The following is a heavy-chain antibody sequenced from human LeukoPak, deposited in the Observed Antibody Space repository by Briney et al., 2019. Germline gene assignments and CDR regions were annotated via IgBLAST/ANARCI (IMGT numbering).Heavy chain of an antibody. CDR2: VGISSGNT. D-gene: IGHD6-25*01. CDR1: GFTFSGYS. Sequence: SGGSLRLSCAASGFTFSGYSMNWVRQAPGKGLEWISYVGISSGNTKYADSVKGRFTISGDKAKNSLYLQMSSLRVEDTAVYYCARDGAFVAATGGFDPWGQGTLVTVSS. V-gene: IGHV3-48*01. J-gene: IGHJ5*02. CDR3: ARDGAFVAATGGFDP.